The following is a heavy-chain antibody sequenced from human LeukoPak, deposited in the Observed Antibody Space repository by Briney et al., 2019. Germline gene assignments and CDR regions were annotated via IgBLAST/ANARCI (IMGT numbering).Heavy chain of an antibody. CDR1: GYSISSGYY. Sequence: PSETLSLTCAVSGYSISSGYYWGWIRQPPGKGLEWIGSIYHSGSTYYNPSLKSRVTISVDTSRNPFSLKLTSVTAADTAVYYCARSTSGWFWFDPWGQGTLVTVSS. CDR2: IYHSGST. J-gene: IGHJ5*02. V-gene: IGHV4-38-2*01. D-gene: IGHD6-19*01. CDR3: ARSTSGWFWFDP.